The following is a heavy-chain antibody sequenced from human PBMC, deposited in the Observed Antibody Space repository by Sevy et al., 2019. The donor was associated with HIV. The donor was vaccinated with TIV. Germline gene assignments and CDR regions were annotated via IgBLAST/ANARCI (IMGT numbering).Heavy chain of an antibody. V-gene: IGHV3-53*01. J-gene: IGHJ1*01. D-gene: IGHD3-22*01. CDR3: ARVLRDSSGYQYFQH. CDR2: IYSGGST. CDR1: GFTVSSNY. Sequence: GGSLRLSCAASGFTVSSNYMSWVRQAPGKGLEWVSVIYSGGSTYYADSVKGRFTISRDNSKNTLYLQRNSLRAEDTAVYYCARVLRDSSGYQYFQHWGQGTLVTVSS.